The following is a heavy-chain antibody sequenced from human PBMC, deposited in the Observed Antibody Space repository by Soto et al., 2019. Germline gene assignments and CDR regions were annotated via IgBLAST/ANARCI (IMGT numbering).Heavy chain of an antibody. CDR2: INPSGGST. J-gene: IGHJ5*02. V-gene: IGHV1-46*01. D-gene: IGHD6-19*01. CDR1: GYTFTSYY. Sequence: ASVKVSCKASGYTFTSYYMHWVRQAPGQGLEWMGIINPSGGSTSYAQKFQGRVTMTRDTSTSTVYMELSSLRSEDTAVYYCAREGNRYRSGQGSYNWFDPWGQGSLVTVSS. CDR3: AREGNRYRSGQGSYNWFDP.